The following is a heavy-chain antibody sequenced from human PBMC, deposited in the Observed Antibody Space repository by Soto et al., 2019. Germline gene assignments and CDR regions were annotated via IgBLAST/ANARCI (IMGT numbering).Heavy chain of an antibody. V-gene: IGHV4-31*03. CDR3: ARLNHYFWSGYFYYFDY. CDR1: GGSISSGGYY. CDR2: IYYSGST. J-gene: IGHJ4*02. D-gene: IGHD3-3*01. Sequence: QVQLQESGPGLVKPSQTLSLTCTVSGGSISSGGYYWSWIRQHPGKGLEWIGYIYYSGSTYYNPSLKSRFTISVDTSKNQFSLKLSSVTAADTAVYYCARLNHYFWSGYFYYFDYWGQGTLVTVSS.